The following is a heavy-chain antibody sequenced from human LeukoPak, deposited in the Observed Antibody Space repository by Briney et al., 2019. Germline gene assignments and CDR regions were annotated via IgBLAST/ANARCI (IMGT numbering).Heavy chain of an antibody. J-gene: IGHJ4*02. D-gene: IGHD3-22*01. CDR1: GFTLSSYS. CDR3: ARDDGSGYQEFYFDD. Sequence: GGCLRLACAASGFTLSSYSMSWVRQARGKGLEWVSYISSSSSTIYYADSVKGRFTISRDKAKNSLYLQTNSLRAEDTAVYYCARDDGSGYQEFYFDDWGQGTLVT. V-gene: IGHV3-48*01. CDR2: ISSSSSTI.